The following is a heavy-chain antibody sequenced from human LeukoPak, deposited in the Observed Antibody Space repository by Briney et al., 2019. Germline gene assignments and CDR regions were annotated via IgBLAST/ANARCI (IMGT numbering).Heavy chain of an antibody. D-gene: IGHD6-13*01. J-gene: IGHJ2*01. CDR3: ARAAYSSTWYSRYFDL. CDR2: IGTAGEI. Sequence: PGGSLRLSCVASGFTFRSYDMHWVRQATGKGLEWVSGIGTAGEIYYPGSVKGRFTISRENAKNSLYLQMNSLRAGDTAVYYCARAAYSSTWYSRYFDLWGRGTLVTVSS. CDR1: GFTFRSYD. V-gene: IGHV3-13*01.